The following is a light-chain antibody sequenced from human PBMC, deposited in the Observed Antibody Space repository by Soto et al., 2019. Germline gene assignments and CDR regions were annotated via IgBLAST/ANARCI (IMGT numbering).Light chain of an antibody. Sequence: QSALTQLASVSGSLGQSITLSCTGASTDVGGYIYVSWYQQYPGKAPKLIIFEIYNRPSGVSDRFSGSRSGNTASLTISSLQTEDEADYYCSSYSSSSKILFGGGTKVTVL. CDR2: EIY. J-gene: IGLJ2*01. CDR1: STDVGGYIY. V-gene: IGLV2-14*01. CDR3: SSYSSSSKIL.